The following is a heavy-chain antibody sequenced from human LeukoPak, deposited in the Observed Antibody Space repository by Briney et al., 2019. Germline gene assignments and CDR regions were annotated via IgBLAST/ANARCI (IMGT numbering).Heavy chain of an antibody. CDR3: AKERPQTTSFDY. Sequence: GGSLRLSXAASGFTFSTYPMNWVRQAPGKGLEWVSTISGSGANTYYADSVKGRFTISRDNSGNTLYLQMNSLRAEDTAIYYCAKERPQTTSFDYWGQGTLVTVSS. CDR2: ISGSGANT. CDR1: GFTFSTYP. J-gene: IGHJ4*02. D-gene: IGHD2/OR15-2a*01. V-gene: IGHV3-23*01.